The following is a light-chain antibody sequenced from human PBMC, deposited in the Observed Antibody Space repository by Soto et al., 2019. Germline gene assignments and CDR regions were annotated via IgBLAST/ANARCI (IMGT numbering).Light chain of an antibody. J-gene: IGKJ3*01. CDR3: EHLKSYPRT. CDR2: PAS. V-gene: IGKV1-9*01. CDR1: QAISSY. Sequence: IQLTQSPSSLSASVGDRATITCRASQAISSYLAWYQQKPGKAPHLLIDPASTFYRGVPSRFGGSGSVTDFTLTISSLQPEDFASYYCEHLKSYPRTFGTGTKVEIK.